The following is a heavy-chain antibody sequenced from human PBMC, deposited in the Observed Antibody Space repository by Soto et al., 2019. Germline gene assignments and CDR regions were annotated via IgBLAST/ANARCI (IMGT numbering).Heavy chain of an antibody. CDR1: GFPFSSYA. D-gene: IGHD5-12*01. CDR2: ISGSGGST. V-gene: IGHV3-23*01. J-gene: IGHJ4*02. Sequence: EVQLLESGGGLVQPGGSLRLSCAASGFPFSSYAMSWVRQAPGKGLEWVSAISGSGGSTYYADSVKGRFTISRDNSKNTLYLQMNSLRAEDTAVYYCAKVRGATIKGYYFDYWGQGTLVTVSS. CDR3: AKVRGATIKGYYFDY.